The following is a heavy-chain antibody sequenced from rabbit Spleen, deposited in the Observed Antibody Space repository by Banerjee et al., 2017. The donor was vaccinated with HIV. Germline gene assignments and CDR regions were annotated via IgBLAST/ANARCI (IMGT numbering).Heavy chain of an antibody. CDR1: GVSFSGSSY. Sequence: QSLEESGGDLVKPGASLTLTCMSSGVSFSGSSYMCWVRQAPGKGLEWIGYIDPVFGIAVYASWVNGRFTISSHNAQNTLYLQLNSLTAADTATYFCVREVAGKFNLWGPGTLVTVS. CDR3: VREVAGKFNL. CDR2: IDPVFGIA. J-gene: IGHJ4*01. V-gene: IGHV1S40*01. D-gene: IGHD4-1*01.